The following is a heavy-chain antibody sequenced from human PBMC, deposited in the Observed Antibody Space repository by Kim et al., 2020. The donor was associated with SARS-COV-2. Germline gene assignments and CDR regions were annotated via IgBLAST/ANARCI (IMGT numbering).Heavy chain of an antibody. V-gene: IGHV6-1*01. J-gene: IGHJ4*02. CDR1: GDSVSSNSAA. CDR3: ARGGTMAVAGFDY. CDR2: TYYRSTWYN. D-gene: IGHD6-19*01. Sequence: SQTLSLTCAISGDSVSSNSAAWNWIRQSPSRGLEWLGRTYYRSTWYNDYAVFAKSRITINPDTSKNQFSLQLNSVTPEDTAVYYCARGGTMAVAGFDYWGQGILVTVSS.